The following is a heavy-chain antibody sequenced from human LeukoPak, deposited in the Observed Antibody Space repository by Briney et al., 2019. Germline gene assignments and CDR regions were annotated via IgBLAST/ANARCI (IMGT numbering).Heavy chain of an antibody. CDR3: ARDGPWFGEFFDY. D-gene: IGHD3-10*01. J-gene: IGHJ4*02. CDR2: MKQDGSEK. V-gene: IGHV3-7*01. Sequence: GGSLTLSCAASGFTFSNYWMSWVRQAPGKGLEWVANMKQDGSEKNYVDSVKGRFTISRDNAKNSLYLQMNGLRAEDAAVYYCARDGPWFGEFFDYWGQGTLVTVSS. CDR1: GFTFSNYW.